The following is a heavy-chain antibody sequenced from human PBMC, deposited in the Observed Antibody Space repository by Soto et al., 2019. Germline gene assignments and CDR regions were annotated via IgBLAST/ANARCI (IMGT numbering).Heavy chain of an antibody. J-gene: IGHJ6*04. V-gene: IGHV4-39*01. CDR1: GDSVSSTDHH. CDR3: ARRAGDV. Sequence: QPQLQESGPGLVKPSEALSLTCTVSGDSVSSTDHHWSWIRQSPGKGREFIGTIYYSGRADYNPSLRSRVTISVEKSKNQFSLHLSSVPAADTAVYYCARRAGDVWGKGTTVTVSS. CDR2: IYYSGRA.